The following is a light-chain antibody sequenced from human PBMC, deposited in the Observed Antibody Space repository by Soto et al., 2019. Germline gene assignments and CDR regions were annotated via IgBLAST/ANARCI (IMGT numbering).Light chain of an antibody. J-gene: IGKJ1*01. V-gene: IGKV3-20*01. CDR1: QSVSSNY. Sequence: EIVLTQSPGNLSLSPGERATLSCRASQSVSSNYLAWYQHKPGQAPRLLIYGASSRATGIPDRFSGSGSGTEFTLTINSLQSEDFALYYCHQYGSSPRTFGQGTKVDIK. CDR3: HQYGSSPRT. CDR2: GAS.